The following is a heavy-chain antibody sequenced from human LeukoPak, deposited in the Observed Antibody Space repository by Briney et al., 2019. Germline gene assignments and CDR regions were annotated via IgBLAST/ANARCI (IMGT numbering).Heavy chain of an antibody. CDR3: ARDIRGYDSSGNNWFDP. Sequence: PGGSLRLSCAASGFTFSSYWMPWVRHAPGKGLVWVSRINSDGSSTSYADSVKGRFTISRDNAKNTLYLQMNSLRAEDTAVYYCARDIRGYDSSGNNWFDPWGQGTLVTVSS. V-gene: IGHV3-74*01. D-gene: IGHD3-22*01. J-gene: IGHJ5*02. CDR2: INSDGSST. CDR1: GFTFSSYW.